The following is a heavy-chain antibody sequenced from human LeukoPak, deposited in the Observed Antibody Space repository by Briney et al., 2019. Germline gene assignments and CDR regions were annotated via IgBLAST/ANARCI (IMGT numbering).Heavy chain of an antibody. CDR2: ISSSRSYI. Sequence: GGSPRLSCAASGFDFSSYSMNWVRQAPGKGLEWVSSISSSRSYIYYADSVKGRFTISRDNAKNSLFLQMNSLRAEDTAIYYCARGVYVSGWYPDYFDYWGQGTLVTVSS. CDR3: ARGVYVSGWYPDYFDY. CDR1: GFDFSSYS. V-gene: IGHV3-21*01. D-gene: IGHD6-19*01. J-gene: IGHJ4*02.